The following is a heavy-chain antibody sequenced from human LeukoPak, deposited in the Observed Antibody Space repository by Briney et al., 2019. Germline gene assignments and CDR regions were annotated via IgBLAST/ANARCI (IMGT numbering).Heavy chain of an antibody. CDR3: ATLSHSDYFDY. CDR1: GFTFSSYA. CDR2: ISGNGGIT. V-gene: IGHV3-64*01. J-gene: IGHJ4*02. Sequence: QPGGSLRLSCAASGFTFSSYAMHWVRQAPGKGLEYVSAISGNGGITYYANSVKGRFTISRDNSKNTLYLQMGSLRTEDMAVYYCATLSHSDYFDYWGQGTLVTVSS.